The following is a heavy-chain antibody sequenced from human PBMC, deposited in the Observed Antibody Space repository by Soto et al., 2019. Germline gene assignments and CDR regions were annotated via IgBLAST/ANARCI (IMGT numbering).Heavy chain of an antibody. J-gene: IGHJ4*02. CDR3: TRGWGHDSRDLYYAY. CDR1: GGTFSRYA. Sequence: QVQLVQSGAEVKKPGSSVKVSCKASGGTFSRYAISWVRQAPGQGLEWMGGIIPMFGTANYAQKFKGRVTIPADESTSTAYVELRGLRSEDTAIYYCTRGWGHDSRDLYYAYWGQGTLLTVSS. D-gene: IGHD3-22*01. CDR2: IIPMFGTA. V-gene: IGHV1-69*01.